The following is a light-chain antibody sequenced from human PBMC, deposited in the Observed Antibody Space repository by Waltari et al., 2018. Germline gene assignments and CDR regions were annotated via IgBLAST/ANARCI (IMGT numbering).Light chain of an antibody. Sequence: AIQMAQSPSSLSAYVGARVTISCRTSQGIGNDLGWYQQKPGKAPKLLIYAASSLQSGVSSRFSGSGSGTEFTLTISSLQPEDFATYYCLQDYDYPFTFGPGTKVEI. J-gene: IGKJ3*01. V-gene: IGKV1-6*01. CDR2: AAS. CDR1: QGIGND. CDR3: LQDYDYPFT.